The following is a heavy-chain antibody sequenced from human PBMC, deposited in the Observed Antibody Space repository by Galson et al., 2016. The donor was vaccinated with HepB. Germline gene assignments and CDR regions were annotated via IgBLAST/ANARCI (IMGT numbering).Heavy chain of an antibody. D-gene: IGHD1-26*01. CDR3: VSGEVGGK. CDR2: IYSGGTT. Sequence: SLRLSCAASGFTVSSNYMSWVRQAPGKGLEWVSVIYSGGTTYYADSVKGRFTISRDNSKKTLYLQMNSLRAEDTAVYHCVSGEVGGKWGQGTLVTVSS. J-gene: IGHJ4*02. CDR1: GFTVSSNY. V-gene: IGHV3-53*05.